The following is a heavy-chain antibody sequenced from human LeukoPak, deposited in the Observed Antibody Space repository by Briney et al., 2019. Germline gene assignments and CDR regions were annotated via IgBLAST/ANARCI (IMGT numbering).Heavy chain of an antibody. V-gene: IGHV4-4*09. Sequence: KTSETLSLTCTVSGGSIGSYYWNWIRQPPGKGLEWIGYIYTSGSTNYNPSLKSRVTISVDTSKNQFSLKLSSVTAADTAVYYCARVNVVVTTNWFDPWGQGTLVTVSS. J-gene: IGHJ5*02. D-gene: IGHD2-21*02. CDR3: ARVNVVVTTNWFDP. CDR2: IYTSGST. CDR1: GGSIGSYY.